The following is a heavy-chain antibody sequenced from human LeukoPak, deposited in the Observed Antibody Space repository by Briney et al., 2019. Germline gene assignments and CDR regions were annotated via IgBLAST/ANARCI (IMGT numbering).Heavy chain of an antibody. CDR2: IYYSGST. CDR3: ARGAAAPLLGWFDP. Sequence: SETLSLTCTVSGGSISSYYWSWIRQPPGKGLEWIGYIYYSGSTNYNPSLKSRVTISVDTSKNQFSLKLSSVTAADTAVYYCARGAAAPLLGWFDPWGQGTLVTVSS. D-gene: IGHD6-13*01. CDR1: GGSISSYY. V-gene: IGHV4-59*01. J-gene: IGHJ5*02.